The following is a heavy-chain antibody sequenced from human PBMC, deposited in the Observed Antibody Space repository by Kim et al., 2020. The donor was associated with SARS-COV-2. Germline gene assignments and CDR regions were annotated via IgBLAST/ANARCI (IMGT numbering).Heavy chain of an antibody. CDR2: IYYSGST. CDR1: GGSISSYY. CDR3: ARGNVLLYFDWPRGVSYF. Sequence: SETLSLTCTVSGGSISSYYWSWIRQPPGKGLEWIGYIYYSGSTNYNPSLKSRVTISVDTSKNQFSLKLSSVTAADTAVYYCARGNVLLYFDWPRGVSYF. J-gene: IGHJ4*01. V-gene: IGHV4-59*01. D-gene: IGHD3-9*01.